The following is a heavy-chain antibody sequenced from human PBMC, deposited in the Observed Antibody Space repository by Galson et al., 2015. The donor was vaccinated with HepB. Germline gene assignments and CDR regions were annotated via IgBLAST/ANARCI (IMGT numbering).Heavy chain of an antibody. Sequence: SLRLSCAGSGFTFSSYAMTWVRQAPGKGLEWVSAISSGGGTTYYADSVKGRFTISRDNSKNTLYLQMNSLRAEDTALYYCAKVVSGDSSGYILYYFDFWGQGTLVTVSS. V-gene: IGHV3-23*01. CDR3: AKVVSGDSSGYILYYFDF. D-gene: IGHD3-22*01. CDR1: GFTFSSYA. J-gene: IGHJ4*02. CDR2: ISSGGGTT.